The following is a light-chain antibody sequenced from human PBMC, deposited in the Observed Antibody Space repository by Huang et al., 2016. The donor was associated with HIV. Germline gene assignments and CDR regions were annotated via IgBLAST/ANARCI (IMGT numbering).Light chain of an antibody. CDR3: QQYDNLYT. CDR2: GAS. CDR1: QDISKY. Sequence: DIQMTQSPSSLSASVGVKVTITCQATQDISKYLNWYQQKPGKAPKLLIYGASNLETGVPSRFSGSGSGTDFTFAISSLQPEDIATYYCQQYDNLYTFGPGTKLEIK. V-gene: IGKV1-33*01. J-gene: IGKJ2*01.